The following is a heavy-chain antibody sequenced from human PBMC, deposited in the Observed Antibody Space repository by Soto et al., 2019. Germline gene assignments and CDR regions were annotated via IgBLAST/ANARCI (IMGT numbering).Heavy chain of an antibody. D-gene: IGHD6-19*01. V-gene: IGHV4-4*02. Sequence: LRETLSLTCAVSGGSISSSNWWSWVRQPPGKGLEWIGEIYHSGSTNYNPSLKSRVTISVDKSKNQFSLKLSSVTAADTAVYYCARREVAGTGGMDVWGQGTTVTVSS. J-gene: IGHJ6*02. CDR1: GGSISSSNW. CDR3: ARREVAGTGGMDV. CDR2: IYHSGST.